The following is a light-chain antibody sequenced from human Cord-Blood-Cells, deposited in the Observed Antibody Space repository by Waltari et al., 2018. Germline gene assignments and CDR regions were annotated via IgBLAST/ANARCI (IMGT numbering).Light chain of an antibody. CDR3: QQRSNWPPWT. CDR2: DAS. CDR1: QSVSSY. Sequence: EIVLPQSPATLSLSPGERATLSCRDSQSVSSYLAWYQQKPGQAPRLLIYDASNRATGIPARFSGSGSGTDFTLTISSLEPEDFAVYYCQQRSNWPPWTFGQGTKVEIK. J-gene: IGKJ1*01. V-gene: IGKV3-11*01.